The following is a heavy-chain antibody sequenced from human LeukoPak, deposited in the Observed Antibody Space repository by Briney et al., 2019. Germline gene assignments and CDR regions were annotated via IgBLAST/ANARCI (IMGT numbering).Heavy chain of an antibody. V-gene: IGHV3-23*01. CDR3: AKCSGWFVRGKDYYYYYMDV. D-gene: IGHD6-19*01. Sequence: PGGSLRLSCAASGFTFSTYAMSWVRQAPAKGLEWVSSITGSGDSTYYADSVKGRFTISRDNSKDTLYLQMNSLRAEDTAVYYCAKCSGWFVRGKDYYYYYMDVWGKGTTVTVSS. CDR1: GFTFSTYA. CDR2: ITGSGDST. J-gene: IGHJ6*03.